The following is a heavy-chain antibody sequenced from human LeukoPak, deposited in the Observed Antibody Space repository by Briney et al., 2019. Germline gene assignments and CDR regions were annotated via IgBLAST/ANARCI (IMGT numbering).Heavy chain of an antibody. D-gene: IGHD6-13*01. Sequence: SETLSLTCTVSGGSISSSSFYWGWIRQPPGKGLEWIGSIYYSGSTYYSPSLKSRVTISVDTSKNQFSLKLNSVTAADTAVYYCARRAAAGPNDAFDIWGQGTMVTVSS. CDR3: ARRAAAGPNDAFDI. V-gene: IGHV4-39*01. CDR2: IYYSGST. J-gene: IGHJ3*02. CDR1: GGSISSSSFY.